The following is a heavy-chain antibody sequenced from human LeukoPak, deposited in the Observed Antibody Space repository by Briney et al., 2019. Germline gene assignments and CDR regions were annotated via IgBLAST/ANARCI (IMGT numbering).Heavy chain of an antibody. CDR2: ISWNSGSI. J-gene: IGHJ4*02. CDR1: GFTFDDYA. V-gene: IGHV3-9*01. D-gene: IGHD3-9*01. Sequence: PGGSLRLSCAASGFTFDDYAMHWVRQAPGKGLEWVSGISWNSGSIGYADSVKGRFTISRDNAKNSLYLQMNSLRAEDTALYYCAKDRGYDILTGYYLHWGQGTLVTVSS. CDR3: AKDRGYDILTGYYLH.